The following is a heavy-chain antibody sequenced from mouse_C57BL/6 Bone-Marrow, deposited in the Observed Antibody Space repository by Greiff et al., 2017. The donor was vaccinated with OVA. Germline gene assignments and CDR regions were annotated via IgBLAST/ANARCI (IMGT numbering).Heavy chain of an antibody. D-gene: IGHD4-1*01. CDR2: ISDGGSYT. J-gene: IGHJ3*01. CDR1: GFTFSSYA. CDR3: ARGGTYWDWFAY. Sequence: EVQRVESGGGLVKPGGSLKLSCAASGFTFSSYAMSWVRQTPEKRLEWVATISDGGSYTYYPDNVKGRFTISRDNAKNNLYLQMSHLKSEDTAMYYCARGGTYWDWFAYWGQGTLVTVSA. V-gene: IGHV5-4*01.